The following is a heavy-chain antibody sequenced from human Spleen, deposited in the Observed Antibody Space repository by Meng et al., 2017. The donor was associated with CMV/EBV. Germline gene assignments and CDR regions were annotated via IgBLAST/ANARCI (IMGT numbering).Heavy chain of an antibody. CDR3: AKTYCSSTSCHSFDY. D-gene: IGHD2-2*01. CDR2: IYSGGRST. J-gene: IGHJ4*02. V-gene: IGHV3-23*03. Sequence: SGFTFSSYAMCWVRQAPGKGLEWVSIIYSGGRSTHYTDSVKGRFTISRDNSKNTLYLQMNSLRAEDTALYYCAKTYCSSTSCHSFDYWGQGTLVTVSS. CDR1: GFTFSSYA.